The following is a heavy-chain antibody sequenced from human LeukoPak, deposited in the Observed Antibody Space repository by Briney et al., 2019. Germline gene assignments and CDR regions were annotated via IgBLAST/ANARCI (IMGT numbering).Heavy chain of an antibody. D-gene: IGHD3-3*01. J-gene: IGHJ6*04. CDR1: GFTLTSSA. Sequence: SVKVSCKASGFTLTSSAMQWVRQARGQRLEWIGWIVVGSGNTNYAQKFQDRVTITADISTNTVYMELSSLRSEDTAVYFCAGIPVFGVVLHQEPVWGKGTTVTVSS. V-gene: IGHV1-58*02. CDR2: IVVGSGNT. CDR3: AGIPVFGVVLHQEPV.